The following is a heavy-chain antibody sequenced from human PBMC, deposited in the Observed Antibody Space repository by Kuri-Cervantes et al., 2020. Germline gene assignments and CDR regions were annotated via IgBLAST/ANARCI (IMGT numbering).Heavy chain of an antibody. D-gene: IGHD1-1*01. CDR3: ARRRLEIDY. V-gene: IGHV4-34*01. J-gene: IGHJ4*02. Sequence: SQTLSLTCAVYGGSFSGYYWSWIRQPPGKGLEWIGEINRSGSTNYNPSLKSRVTISVDTSKNQFSLKLSSVTAADSAVYYCARRRLEIDYWGQGTLVTVSS. CDR2: INRSGST. CDR1: GGSFSGYY.